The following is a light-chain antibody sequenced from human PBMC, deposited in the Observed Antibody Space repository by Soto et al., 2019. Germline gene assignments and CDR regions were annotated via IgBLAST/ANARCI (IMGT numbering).Light chain of an antibody. J-gene: IGKJ4*01. CDR3: QQPNSFPLT. Sequence: IQMAQSPSSLCASVGDRVTITCRASQSISSYLNWYQQRPGKAPKLLIYAASSLQSGVPSRFSGSGSGTDFTLTISSLQPEDFATYYCQQPNSFPLTFGGGTKVDIK. CDR1: QSISSY. V-gene: IGKV1-39*01. CDR2: AAS.